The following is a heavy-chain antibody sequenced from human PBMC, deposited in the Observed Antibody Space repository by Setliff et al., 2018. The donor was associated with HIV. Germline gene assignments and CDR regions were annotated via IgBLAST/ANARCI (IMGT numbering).Heavy chain of an antibody. CDR3: ARDRRSIFGVDTKNWFDP. V-gene: IGHV4-34*01. CDR2: VNHSGTT. Sequence: SETLSLTCAVYGTSFSDYYWTWIRQPPGKGLEWIGEVNHSGTTNYNTSLKSRVTISGDTSKKQFSLKLSSVAAADTAVYYCARDRRSIFGVDTKNWFDPWGQGTLVTVS. J-gene: IGHJ5*02. D-gene: IGHD3-3*01. CDR1: GTSFSDYY.